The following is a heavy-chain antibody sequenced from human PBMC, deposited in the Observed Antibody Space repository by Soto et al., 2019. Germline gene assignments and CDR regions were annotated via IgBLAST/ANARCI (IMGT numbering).Heavy chain of an antibody. D-gene: IGHD2-15*01. CDR3: SGCSGGACHQNYGMDV. V-gene: IGHV3-21*01. CDR1: GFTFSTCT. Sequence: EVHLVESGGGLVKPGGSLRLSCAVSGFTFSTCTMNWVRQAPGKGLEWVSSISPSTSHIYYADSVKGRFTISRDNAKNSLFLQMNSLRAEDTAVYYCSGCSGGACHQNYGMDVWGLGTTVTVSS. CDR2: ISPSTSHI. J-gene: IGHJ6*02.